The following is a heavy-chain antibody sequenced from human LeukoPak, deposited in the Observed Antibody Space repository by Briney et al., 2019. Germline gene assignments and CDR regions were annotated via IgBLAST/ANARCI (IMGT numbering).Heavy chain of an antibody. D-gene: IGHD3-22*01. J-gene: IGHJ3*02. Sequence: GGSLRLSCAASGFTFSSYWMSWVRQAPGKGLEGVANIKQDGSEKYYVDSVKGRFTISRDNAKNSLYLQMNSLRAEDTAVYYCARPVDYYDSSGYSYDAFDIWGQGTMVTVSS. CDR1: GFTFSSYW. V-gene: IGHV3-7*01. CDR2: IKQDGSEK. CDR3: ARPVDYYDSSGYSYDAFDI.